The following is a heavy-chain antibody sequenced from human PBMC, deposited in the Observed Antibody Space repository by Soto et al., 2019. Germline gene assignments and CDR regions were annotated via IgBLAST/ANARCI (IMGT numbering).Heavy chain of an antibody. CDR2: IKAYSGNT. Sequence: QLELVQSGAEAKKPGASVKVSWKASGYTFHTSTISWLRQAPGQGPEWMGWIKAYSGNTNYAQKLQGRVTMTTDTSTSTAYMELRSLTTDDTAIYYCAIADYGDDDYWGQGTLVTVSS. V-gene: IGHV1-18*04. CDR3: AIADYGDDDY. J-gene: IGHJ4*02. CDR1: GYTFHTST. D-gene: IGHD4-17*01.